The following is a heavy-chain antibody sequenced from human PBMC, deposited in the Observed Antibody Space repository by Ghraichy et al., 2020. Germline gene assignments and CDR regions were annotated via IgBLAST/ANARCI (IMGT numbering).Heavy chain of an antibody. V-gene: IGHV3-74*01. J-gene: IGHJ3*02. CDR1: GFTFSNYW. CDR2: ISSDGSNT. CDR3: ARRRNSMIRGVTPGAFDI. Sequence: GGSLRLSCAASGFTFSNYWMHWVRQAPGKGLVWVSRISSDGSNTNYTDSVKGRFTISRDNAKNTLYLQMNSLRAEDTAVYYCARRRNSMIRGVTPGAFDIWGQGTMVTVSS. D-gene: IGHD3-10*01.